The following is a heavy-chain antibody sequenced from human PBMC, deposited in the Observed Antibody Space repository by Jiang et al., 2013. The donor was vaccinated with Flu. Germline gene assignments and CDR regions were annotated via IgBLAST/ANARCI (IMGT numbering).Heavy chain of an antibody. Sequence: TLSLTCTVSGGSISSGGYYWSWIRQHPGKGLEWIGYIYYSGSTYYNPSLKSRVTISVDTSKNQFSLKLSSVTAADTAVYYCARDRGYEAGWHYGMDVWGQGTTVTVSS. D-gene: IGHD3-3*01. CDR2: IYYSGST. CDR3: ARDRGYEAGWHYGMDV. CDR1: GGSISSGGYY. V-gene: IGHV4-31*03. J-gene: IGHJ6*02.